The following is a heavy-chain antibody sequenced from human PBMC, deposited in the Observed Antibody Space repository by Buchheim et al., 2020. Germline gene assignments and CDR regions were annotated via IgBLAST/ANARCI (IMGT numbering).Heavy chain of an antibody. Sequence: QVQLVESGGGVVQPGRSLRLSCAASGFTFSSYAMHWVRQAPGKGLEWVAVISYDGSNKYYADSVKGRFTISRDNSKNTLYLQRNSLRAEDTAVYYCARDSSITYYDFWSGYYLDYFDYWGQGTL. CDR1: GFTFSSYA. D-gene: IGHD3-3*01. V-gene: IGHV3-30*04. CDR3: ARDSSITYYDFWSGYYLDYFDY. CDR2: ISYDGSNK. J-gene: IGHJ4*02.